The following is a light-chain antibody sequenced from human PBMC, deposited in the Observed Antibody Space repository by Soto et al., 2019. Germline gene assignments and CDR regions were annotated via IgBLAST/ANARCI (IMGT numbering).Light chain of an antibody. Sequence: QSVLTQPASVSGSPGQSMTISCTGSSNDVGSYNLVSWYQQHPGKAPKLMIYEVSKRPSGVSNRFSGSKSGNKASLNISGLPAEDEADYYCCSFAGSSTSYVFGTGTKVTVL. CDR3: CSFAGSSTSYV. CDR1: SNDVGSYNL. J-gene: IGLJ1*01. CDR2: EVS. V-gene: IGLV2-23*02.